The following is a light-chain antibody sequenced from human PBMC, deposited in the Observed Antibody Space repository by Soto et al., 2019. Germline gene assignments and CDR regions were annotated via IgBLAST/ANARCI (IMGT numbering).Light chain of an antibody. V-gene: IGLV2-14*03. CDR2: DVN. CDR1: SSDVGAFNH. CDR3: SSISTISTFA. Sequence: QSVLTQPASVSGSPGQSIAISCTGTSSDVGAFNHVSWYQQHPAEAPKLLIYDVNNRPSGVSDRFSGSKSGNTASLTISGLQADDEADYYCSSISTISTFAFGGGTKLTVL. J-gene: IGLJ2*01.